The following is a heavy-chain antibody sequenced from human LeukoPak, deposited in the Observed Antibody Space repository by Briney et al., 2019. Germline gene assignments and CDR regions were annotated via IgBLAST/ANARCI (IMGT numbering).Heavy chain of an antibody. CDR3: SGSGWFQGPFGY. CDR2: IHHSGNA. D-gene: IGHD6-19*01. J-gene: IGHJ4*02. V-gene: IGHV4-30-2*01. CDR1: GGRIDSGGFY. Sequence: SQTLSLTCTVSGGRIDSGGFYWSWVRQPPGKGLEWIGYIHHSGNAYYNPSLETRVTLSVARYKNQFSLKVTSVTAADTAVYYCSGSGWFQGPFGYWGQGTLVTVSS.